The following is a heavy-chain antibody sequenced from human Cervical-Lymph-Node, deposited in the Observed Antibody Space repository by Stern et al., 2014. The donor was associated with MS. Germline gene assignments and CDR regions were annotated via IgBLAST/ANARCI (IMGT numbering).Heavy chain of an antibody. CDR3: ARDRDYGGHAKRAYGMDV. CDR1: GDAFNNYG. V-gene: IGHV1-69*01. Sequence: QVQLVQSGAEVKKPGSSLKVSCKTSGDAFNNYGISWVRQAPGQGLEWMGGIIPIFGTANYAQKFQGRVTLTADESTGTVYMELSSLKSEDTAMYYCARDRDYGGHAKRAYGMDVWGQGTTVTVSS. CDR2: IIPIFGTA. D-gene: IGHD4-23*01. J-gene: IGHJ6*02.